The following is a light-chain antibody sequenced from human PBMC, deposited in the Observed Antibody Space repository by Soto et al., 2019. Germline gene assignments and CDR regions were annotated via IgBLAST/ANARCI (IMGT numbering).Light chain of an antibody. Sequence: QSVMTQASSGSGTPGQRGTMCCSGSRSSFASNSVYWYQQVPGTAPKLLIYKSNQRPSGVPDRFSGSKSGTSASLAISGLRSEDEADYYCVAWDDNLSCVLFGGGTKVTVL. CDR3: VAWDDNLSCVL. CDR2: KSN. J-gene: IGLJ2*01. V-gene: IGLV1-47*01. CDR1: RSSFASNS.